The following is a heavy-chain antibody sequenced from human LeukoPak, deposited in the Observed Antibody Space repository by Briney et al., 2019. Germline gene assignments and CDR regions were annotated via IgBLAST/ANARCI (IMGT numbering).Heavy chain of an antibody. CDR2: VSGSGGST. V-gene: IGHV3-23*01. J-gene: IGHJ4*02. Sequence: GGSLRLSCAASGFSFSNYAMNWVRQAPGKGLEWVSGVSGSGGSTKYAGSVKGRFTISRDNSKNTLYLQMSSLRVEDTAVYYCAKDRVFGILIGGGFDYWGQGTQLIVSS. CDR1: GFSFSNYA. D-gene: IGHD3-3*01. CDR3: AKDRVFGILIGGGFDY.